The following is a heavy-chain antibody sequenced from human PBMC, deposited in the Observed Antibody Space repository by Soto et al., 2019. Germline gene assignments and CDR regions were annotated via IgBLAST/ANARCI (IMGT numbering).Heavy chain of an antibody. CDR2: IYYSGST. V-gene: IGHV4-61*01. CDR1: GGSVSSGSYY. D-gene: IGHD6-19*01. J-gene: IGHJ4*02. Sequence: PSETLSLTCTVSGGSVSSGSYYWSWIRPPPGKGLEWIGYIYYSGSTNYNPSLKSRVTISVDTSKNQFSLKLSSVTAADTAVYYCARGQWLVRENHFDYWGQGTLVTVSS. CDR3: ARGQWLVRENHFDY.